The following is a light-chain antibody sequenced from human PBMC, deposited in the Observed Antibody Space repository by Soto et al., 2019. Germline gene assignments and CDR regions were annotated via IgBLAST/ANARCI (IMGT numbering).Light chain of an antibody. CDR3: QQYDSYPLS. Sequence: DIPMTQSPSSLSASVGDRVTITCRATQSVSSWLAWYQQKPGKAPKLLIYDASVLESGVPSRFSGSGSGTAFTLTISGLQPDDFATYYCQQYDSYPLSFGGGTKVEIK. CDR2: DAS. V-gene: IGKV1-5*01. CDR1: QSVSSW. J-gene: IGKJ4*01.